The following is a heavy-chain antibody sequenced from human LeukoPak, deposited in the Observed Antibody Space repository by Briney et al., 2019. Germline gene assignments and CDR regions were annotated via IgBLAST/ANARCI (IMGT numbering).Heavy chain of an antibody. V-gene: IGHV4-34*01. CDR1: GGSFSGYY. D-gene: IGHD4-17*01. CDR3: ARARTTVTQSRYYYYYYMDV. Sequence: PSETLSLTCAVYGGSFSGYYWSWIRQPPGKGLEWIGEINHSGSTNYNPPLKSRVTISVDTSKNQFSLKLSSVTAADTAVYYCARARTTVTQSRYYYYYYMDVWGKGTTVTVSS. J-gene: IGHJ6*03. CDR2: INHSGST.